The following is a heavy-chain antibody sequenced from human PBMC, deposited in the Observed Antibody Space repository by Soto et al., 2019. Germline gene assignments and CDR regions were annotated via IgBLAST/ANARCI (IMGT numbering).Heavy chain of an antibody. D-gene: IGHD1-26*01. CDR2: FSGSGGNI. Sequence: EVQLLESGGGLVQPGWSLRLSCVASGFAFSTHAMSWVRQAPGKGLEWVSTFSGSGGNIYYAESMKGRLTISRDDSKNTLYLQMNSLRVEDTAVYYCAKDPPWTVGPLAMDVWGQGTTVTVSS. V-gene: IGHV3-23*01. CDR1: GFAFSTHA. CDR3: AKDPPWTVGPLAMDV. J-gene: IGHJ6*02.